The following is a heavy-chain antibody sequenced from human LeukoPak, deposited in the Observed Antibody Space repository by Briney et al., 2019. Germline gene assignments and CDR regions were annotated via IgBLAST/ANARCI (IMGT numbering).Heavy chain of an antibody. J-gene: IGHJ4*02. CDR3: ARVPGVGADKYYFDY. Sequence: GGSLRLSCAASGFTFSSYWMSWVRQAPGKGLEWVANIKQDGSEKYYVDSVKGRFTISRDNAKNSLYLQMNSLGAEDTAVYYCARVPGVGADKYYFDYWGQGTLVTVSS. CDR1: GFTFSSYW. CDR2: IKQDGSEK. D-gene: IGHD1-26*01. V-gene: IGHV3-7*01.